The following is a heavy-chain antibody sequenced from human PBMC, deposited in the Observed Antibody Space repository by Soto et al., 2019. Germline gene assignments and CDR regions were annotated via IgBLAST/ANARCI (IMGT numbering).Heavy chain of an antibody. V-gene: IGHV3-21*05. J-gene: IGHJ4*02. Sequence: GGSLRLSCAASGFTFSSYSMNWVRQAPGKGLEWVSYISSSSSYTNYADSVKGRFTISRDNAKNSLYLQMNSLRAEDTAVYYCARSYRSSWYHDYWGQGTLVTVSS. CDR3: ARSYRSSWYHDY. CDR2: ISSSSSYT. CDR1: GFTFSSYS. D-gene: IGHD6-13*01.